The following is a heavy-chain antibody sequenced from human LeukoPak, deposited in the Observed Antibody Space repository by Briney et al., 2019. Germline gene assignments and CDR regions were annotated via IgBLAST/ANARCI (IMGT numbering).Heavy chain of an antibody. CDR2: IYISGST. Sequence: PSETLSLTCTVSGGSISSGSYYWSWIRQPAGKGLEWIGRIYISGSTSYNPSLKSQVTISVDTSKNQFSLKLSSVSAADTAVYYCARGLIAAANYFDYWGQGTLVTVSS. V-gene: IGHV4-61*02. D-gene: IGHD6-13*01. CDR1: GGSISSGSYY. CDR3: ARGLIAAANYFDY. J-gene: IGHJ4*02.